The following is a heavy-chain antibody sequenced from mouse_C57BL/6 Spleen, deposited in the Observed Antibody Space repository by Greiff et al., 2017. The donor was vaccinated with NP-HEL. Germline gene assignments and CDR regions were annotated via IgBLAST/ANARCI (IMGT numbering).Heavy chain of an antibody. V-gene: IGHV1-52*01. J-gene: IGHJ1*03. CDR2: IDPSDSET. CDR1: GYTFTSYW. D-gene: IGHD1-1*01. CDR3: AREPHYGSSYRYFDV. Sequence: QVQLQQPGAELVRPGSSVKLSCKASGYTFTSYWMHWVKQRPIQGLEWIGNIDPSDSETHYNQKFKDKATLTVDKSSSTAYMQLSSLTSEDSAVYYCAREPHYGSSYRYFDVWGTGTTVTVSS.